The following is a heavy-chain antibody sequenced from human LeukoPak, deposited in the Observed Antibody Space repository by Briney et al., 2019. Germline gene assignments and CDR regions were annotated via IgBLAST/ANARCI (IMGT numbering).Heavy chain of an antibody. J-gene: IGHJ6*02. V-gene: IGHV3-9*01. CDR1: GFTFDDYA. CDR3: ARGNRDTSGFYYYYGMDV. CDR2: ISWDSRNI. D-gene: IGHD6-19*01. Sequence: QPGGSLRLSCAASGFTFDDYAMFWVRQAPGEGLEWVSGISWDSRNIGYAASVKGRFTVSRDNGKNSLYLRINSLRVEDTALYHCARGNRDTSGFYYYYGMDVWGQGTTVSVSS.